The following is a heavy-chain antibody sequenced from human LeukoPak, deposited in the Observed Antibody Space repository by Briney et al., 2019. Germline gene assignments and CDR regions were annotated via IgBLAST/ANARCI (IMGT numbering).Heavy chain of an antibody. V-gene: IGHV3-48*01. D-gene: IGHD1-26*01. CDR1: GFTFSSYT. J-gene: IGHJ1*01. Sequence: GGSLRLSCAASGFTFSSYTMNWVRQPPGKGLEWVSNIGTSSTTIYYADSVKGRFAISRDNSKNTLYLQMNSLRAEDTAVYYCATHYLAEYFQHWGQGTLVTVSS. CDR3: ATHYLAEYFQH. CDR2: IGTSSTTI.